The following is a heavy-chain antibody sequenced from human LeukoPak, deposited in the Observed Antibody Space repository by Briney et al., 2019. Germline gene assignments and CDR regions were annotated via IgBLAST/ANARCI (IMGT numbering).Heavy chain of an antibody. Sequence: SQTLSLTCTVSGGSISSGDYYWSWIRQPPGKGLEWIGYIYYSGSTYYNPSLKSRVTISVDTSKNQFSLKLSTVTAADTAVYYCARHLNDDYGDSYDCWGQGTLVTVSS. CDR3: ARHLNDDYGDSYDC. V-gene: IGHV4-30-4*01. J-gene: IGHJ4*02. CDR1: GGSISSGDYY. CDR2: IYYSGST. D-gene: IGHD4-17*01.